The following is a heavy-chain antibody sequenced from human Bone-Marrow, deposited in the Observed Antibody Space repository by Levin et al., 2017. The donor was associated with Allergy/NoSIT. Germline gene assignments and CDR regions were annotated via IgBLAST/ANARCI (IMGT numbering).Heavy chain of an antibody. V-gene: IGHV3-7*01. J-gene: IGHJ4*02. CDR3: ARKYSSAWCFDY. CDR2: IKQDGTEK. Sequence: GGSLRLSCAASGFTFSNYGMTWVRQAPGKGLEWVANIKQDGTEKNYVDSVKGRFTISRDNANHALHRQMSSLRVEDTAVYFCARKYSSAWCFDYWGQGILVAVSS. D-gene: IGHD6-19*01. CDR1: GFTFSNYG.